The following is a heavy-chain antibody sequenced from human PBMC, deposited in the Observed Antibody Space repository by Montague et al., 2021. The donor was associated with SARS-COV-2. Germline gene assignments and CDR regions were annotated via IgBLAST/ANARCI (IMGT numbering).Heavy chain of an antibody. CDR1: GGSFSGYY. J-gene: IGHJ3*02. CDR3: AIPMVRGFSRAFDI. CDR2: INHSGST. D-gene: IGHD3-10*01. V-gene: IGHV4-34*01. Sequence: SETLSLTCAVYGGSFSGYYWSWIRQPPGKGLEWIGEINHSGSTNYNPSLKSRVTISVDTSKNQFSLKLNSVTVADTAVYYCAIPMVRGFSRAFDIWGQGTRVTVSS.